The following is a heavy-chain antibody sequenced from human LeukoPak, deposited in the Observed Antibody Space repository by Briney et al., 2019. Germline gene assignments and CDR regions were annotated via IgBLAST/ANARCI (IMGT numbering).Heavy chain of an antibody. CDR3: ARGQGEYYDSSGYPDY. J-gene: IGHJ4*02. Sequence: GGSLRLSCAASGFTFSSYEMNWVRQAPGKGLDWVSYITSIGSTVYYADSVKGRFTISRDNAKNSLYLQMHSLRAEDTAVYYCARGQGEYYDSSGYPDYWGQGTLVTVSS. CDR2: ITSIGSTV. CDR1: GFTFSSYE. D-gene: IGHD3-22*01. V-gene: IGHV3-48*03.